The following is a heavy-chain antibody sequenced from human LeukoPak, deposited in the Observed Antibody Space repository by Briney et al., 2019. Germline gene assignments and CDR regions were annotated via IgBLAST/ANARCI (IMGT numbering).Heavy chain of an antibody. V-gene: IGHV3-23*01. CDR2: ISGSGGST. Sequence: PGGSLRLSCAASGFTFSSYAMGWVRQAPGRGLEWASAISGSGGSTYYADSVKGRFTISRDNSKNTLYLQMNSLRAEDTAVYYCAKDMVRGVFDYWGQGTLVTVSS. CDR1: GFTFSSYA. J-gene: IGHJ4*02. D-gene: IGHD3-10*01. CDR3: AKDMVRGVFDY.